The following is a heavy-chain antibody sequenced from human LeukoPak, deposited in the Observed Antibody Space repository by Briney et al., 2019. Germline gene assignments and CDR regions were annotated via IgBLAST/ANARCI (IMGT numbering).Heavy chain of an antibody. D-gene: IGHD3-22*01. CDR3: ARDPRGPTGYDHSGRDTFDY. CDR2: VFFDGTIQ. Sequence: PGGSLRLSCAASGFTFSSYSMNWVRQAPGKGLEWVAVVFFDGTIQYYADAVKDRFTISRDNSKNTLYLQMNSLRGDDTAIYYCARDPRGPTGYDHSGRDTFDYWGQGTLVTVSS. J-gene: IGHJ4*02. CDR1: GFTFSSYS. V-gene: IGHV3-30*03.